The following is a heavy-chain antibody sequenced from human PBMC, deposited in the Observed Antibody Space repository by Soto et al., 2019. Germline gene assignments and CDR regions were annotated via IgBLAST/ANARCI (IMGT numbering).Heavy chain of an antibody. J-gene: IGHJ6*02. V-gene: IGHV3-33*01. CDR2: IWYDGSNK. CDR1: GFTFSSYG. Sequence: GGSLRLSCAASGFTFSSYGMHWVRQAPGKGLEWVAVIWYDGSNKYYADSVKGRFTISRDNSKNTLCLQMNSLRAEDTAVYYCAREMVRGVIYVYYGMDVWGQGTTVTVSS. CDR3: AREMVRGVIYVYYGMDV. D-gene: IGHD3-10*01.